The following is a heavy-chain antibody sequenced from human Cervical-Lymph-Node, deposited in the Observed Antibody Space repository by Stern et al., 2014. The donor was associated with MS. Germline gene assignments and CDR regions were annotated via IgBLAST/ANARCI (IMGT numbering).Heavy chain of an antibody. D-gene: IGHD5-24*01. CDR1: GFSFSSYW. Sequence: EVQLVQSGGGLVQPEGSLRLSCAASGFSFSSYWMHWVRQAPGQGLVWVSRIDSDGSTTGYADSVKGRFTISRDNAKNTLYLQMNSLRAEDTAVYYCATLGWADYWGQGTLVTVSS. V-gene: IGHV3-74*02. CDR2: IDSDGSTT. CDR3: ATLGWADY. J-gene: IGHJ4*02.